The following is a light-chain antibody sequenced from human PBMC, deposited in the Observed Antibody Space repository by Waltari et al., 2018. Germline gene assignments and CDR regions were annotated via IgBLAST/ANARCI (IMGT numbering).Light chain of an antibody. CDR3: SSYTSSGVV. J-gene: IGLJ2*01. CDR2: DVY. Sequence: QSALTQPASVSGSPGQAIIISCNGTGSDVGGYYYVSWYQQYPGKAPRLIIYDVYNRPSGVSNRFSGSKSDNTASLTISGLQAEDESVYYCSSYTSSGVVFGGGTKLTVL. CDR1: GSDVGGYYY. V-gene: IGLV2-14*01.